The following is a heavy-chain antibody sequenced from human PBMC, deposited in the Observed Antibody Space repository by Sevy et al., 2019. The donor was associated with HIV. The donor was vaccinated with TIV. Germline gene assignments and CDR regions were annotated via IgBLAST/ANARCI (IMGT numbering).Heavy chain of an antibody. CDR2: IDPSDSYT. D-gene: IGHD2-21*02. V-gene: IGHV5-10-1*01. CDR3: ATTGAYCGGDCYSGENNAFDI. Sequence: GESLKISCKGSGYSFTSYWISWVRQMPGKGLEWMGRIDPSDSYTNYSPSFQGHATISADKSISTAYLQWSSLKASDTAMYYCATTGAYCGGDCYSGENNAFDIWGQGTMVTVS. CDR1: GYSFTSYW. J-gene: IGHJ3*02.